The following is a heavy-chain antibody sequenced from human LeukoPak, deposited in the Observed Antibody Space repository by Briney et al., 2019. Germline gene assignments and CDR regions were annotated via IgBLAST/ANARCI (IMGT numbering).Heavy chain of an antibody. CDR2: ISGSGDNT. J-gene: IGHJ4*02. D-gene: IGHD6-19*01. CDR1: GFTFSTYA. V-gene: IGHV3-23*01. CDR3: AKDSKGYSSGWDLDY. Sequence: EGTLRLSCAASGFTFSTYAMTWVRQAPGKGLEWVSTISGSGDNTYYADSVKGRFTISRDNSKNTLYLQMNSLRAEDTALYYCAKDSKGYSSGWDLDYWGQGTLVTVSS.